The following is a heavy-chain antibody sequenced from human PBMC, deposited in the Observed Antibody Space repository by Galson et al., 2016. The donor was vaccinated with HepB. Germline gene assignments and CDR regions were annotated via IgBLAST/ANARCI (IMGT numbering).Heavy chain of an antibody. CDR3: AREIHDPWARA. CDR1: GVSMSHSVYY. J-gene: IGHJ4*02. Sequence: ETLSLTCTVSGVSMSHSVYYWGWFRQPPGKGLEWIGHIYSNGTTSYNPSLKSRVTIFVDTSKNQFSLKLSSVTAADTAVFYCAREIHDPWARAWGRGTLVIVSA. CDR2: IYSNGTT. V-gene: IGHV4-39*02. D-gene: IGHD1-1*01.